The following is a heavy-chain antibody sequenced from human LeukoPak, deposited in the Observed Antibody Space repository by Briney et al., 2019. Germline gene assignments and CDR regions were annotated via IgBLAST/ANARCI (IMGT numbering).Heavy chain of an antibody. CDR2: NSSSSSTI. Sequence: GGSLGLSCAASGFTFSSYGMHWVRQAPGKGLEWVSYNSSSSSTIYYADSVKGRFTISRDNAKNSLYLQMNSLRAEDTAVYYCARDQSLGYYDFWSGYYSGNWFDPWGQGTLVTVSS. J-gene: IGHJ5*02. CDR1: GFTFSSYG. D-gene: IGHD3-3*01. V-gene: IGHV3-48*01. CDR3: ARDQSLGYYDFWSGYYSGNWFDP.